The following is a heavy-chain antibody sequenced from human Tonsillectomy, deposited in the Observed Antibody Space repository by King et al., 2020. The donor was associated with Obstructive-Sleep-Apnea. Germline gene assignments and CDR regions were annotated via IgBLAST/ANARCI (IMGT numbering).Heavy chain of an antibody. Sequence: VQLVESGGGVAQPGGSLRLSCAASGFPFSTNLMHWVRQAPGKGLDWVALISYAGTTIYYADSVKGRFTISRDNSKNPLYLQMSDLRAEVTAFYYCVTVREGYSSSWFGPLNYWGQGTLVTVSS. CDR3: VTVREGYSSSWFGPLNY. V-gene: IGHV3-30*03. CDR1: GFPFSTNL. D-gene: IGHD6-13*01. J-gene: IGHJ4*02. CDR2: ISYAGTTI.